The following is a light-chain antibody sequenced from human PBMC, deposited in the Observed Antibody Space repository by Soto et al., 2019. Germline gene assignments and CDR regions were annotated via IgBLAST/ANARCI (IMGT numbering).Light chain of an antibody. V-gene: IGKV1-39*01. Sequence: DIQMTQSPSSLSASVGDRVTITCRASQSISSYLNWYQQKPGKAPKLLIYAASSLQSGVPSRFSGRGAGTDFTLTNSSLLPEDFETYYCQQSYSTPPWTFGQGTKVDIK. CDR3: QQSYSTPPWT. CDR2: AAS. J-gene: IGKJ1*01. CDR1: QSISSY.